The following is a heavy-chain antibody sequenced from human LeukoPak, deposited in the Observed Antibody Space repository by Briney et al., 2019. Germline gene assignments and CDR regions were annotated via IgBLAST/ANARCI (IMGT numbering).Heavy chain of an antibody. Sequence: LGESLKISCKGSGYSFTSYWIGWVRQMPGKGLEWMGIIYPGDSDTRYSPSFQGQVTISDLQWSSLKASDTAMYYCARGYGGNRPYFDYWGQGTLVTVSS. J-gene: IGHJ4*02. CDR3: ARGYGGNRPYFDY. CDR1: GYSFTSYW. CDR2: IYPGDSDT. V-gene: IGHV5-51*01. D-gene: IGHD4-23*01.